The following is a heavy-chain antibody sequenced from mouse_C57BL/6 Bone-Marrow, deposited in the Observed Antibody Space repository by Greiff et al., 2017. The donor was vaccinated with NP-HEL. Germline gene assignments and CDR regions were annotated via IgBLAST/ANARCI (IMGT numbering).Heavy chain of an antibody. V-gene: IGHV7-3*01. Sequence: EVKVVESGGGLVQPGGSLSLSCAASGFTFTDYYMSWVRQPPGKALEWLGFIRNKANGYTTEYSAYVKGRFTISRDNTQSILYLQMIALRAEDSATYYCATSRSYYYGSSSFDYWGQGTTLTVSS. D-gene: IGHD1-1*01. CDR1: GFTFTDYY. J-gene: IGHJ2*01. CDR2: IRNKANGYTT. CDR3: ATSRSYYYGSSSFDY.